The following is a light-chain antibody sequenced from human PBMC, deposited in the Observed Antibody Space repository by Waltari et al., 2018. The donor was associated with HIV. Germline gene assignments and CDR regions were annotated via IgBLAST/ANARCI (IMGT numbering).Light chain of an antibody. J-gene: IGKJ5*01. CDR2: LAS. CDR3: MPALQILA. Sequence: DIVMTQSPLPLSVTPGEPASISCRSSQSLLHDNGYNYLDWYSQKPGQPPQLLIFLASTRASGVPDRLGGGGSGTDFTLKISGVEAEDVGFNYGMPALQILAFGQGTRLESK. V-gene: IGKV2-28*01. CDR1: QSLLHDNGYNY.